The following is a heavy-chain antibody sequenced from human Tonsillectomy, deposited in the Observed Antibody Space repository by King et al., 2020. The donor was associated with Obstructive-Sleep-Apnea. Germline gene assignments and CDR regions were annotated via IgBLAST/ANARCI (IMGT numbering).Heavy chain of an antibody. D-gene: IGHD3-10*01. J-gene: IGHJ3*02. V-gene: IGHV3-72*01. CDR3: VRVQVSGDNRYALDI. CDR2: IRKKINSYTT. Sequence: VQLVESGGDLVRPGGSLRVSCAASGFTFSDHYMDWVRQAPGKGLEWVGRIRKKINSYTTEYAASVKGRFTISRDDSENSLHLQMNSLKTEDTAVYFCVRVQVSGDNRYALDIWGQGTMVTVSS. CDR1: GFTFSDHY.